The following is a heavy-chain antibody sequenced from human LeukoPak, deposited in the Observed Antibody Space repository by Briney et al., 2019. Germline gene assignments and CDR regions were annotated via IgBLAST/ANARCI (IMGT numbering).Heavy chain of an antibody. CDR1: GGTFSSYA. CDR2: IIPIFGTA. J-gene: IGHJ4*02. Sequence: ASVKVSCKASGGTFSSYAISWVRQAPGQGLEWMGGIIPIFGTANYAQKFQGRVTITADESTSPAYMELCSLRSEDTAVYYCARLRSKNYYDSSGYYPLEYWGQGTLVTVSS. CDR3: ARLRSKNYYDSSGYYPLEY. V-gene: IGHV1-69*13. D-gene: IGHD3-22*01.